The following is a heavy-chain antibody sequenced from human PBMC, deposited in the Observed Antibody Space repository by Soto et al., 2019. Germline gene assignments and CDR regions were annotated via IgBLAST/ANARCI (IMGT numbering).Heavy chain of an antibody. Sequence: SETLSLTCSVSGDSITNSYYYWNWIRQSPGKGVEWIASIAYSGNTYYNPSLKSRVVIYADTSKTLFSPQWRSVNAXETAMYFSASDGPYPYGFDVSVQAPTLNGSS. CDR1: GDSITNSYYY. CDR2: IAYSGNT. J-gene: IGHJ6*02. V-gene: IGHV4-30-4*01. CDR3: ASDGPYPYGFDV.